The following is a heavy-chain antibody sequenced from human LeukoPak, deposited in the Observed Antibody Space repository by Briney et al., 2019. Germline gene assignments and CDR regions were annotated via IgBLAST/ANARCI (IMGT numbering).Heavy chain of an antibody. CDR2: IKQDGSEE. Sequence: GGSLRLSCAASGFTFGNYWMSWVRQAPGRGLEWVANIKQDGSEEYYVDSVKGRFTISRDNAKNSLYLQMNSLRAEDTAVYYCAKADWEPFDYWGQGTLVTVSS. CDR3: AKADWEPFDY. CDR1: GFTFGNYW. D-gene: IGHD1-26*01. J-gene: IGHJ4*02. V-gene: IGHV3-7*03.